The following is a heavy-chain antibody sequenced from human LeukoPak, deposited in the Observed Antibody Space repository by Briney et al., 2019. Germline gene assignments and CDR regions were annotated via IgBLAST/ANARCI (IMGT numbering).Heavy chain of an antibody. CDR1: GFTFNNYW. Sequence: GGSLRLSCAASGFTFNNYWMTWVRQGPGKGLEWVANIKPGGNEKYYVDSVKGRFTISRDNAKNALHLQMNTLRAEDTAVYYCARELSGTSSRHFDYWGQGTLVTVSP. CDR2: IKPGGNEK. D-gene: IGHD2-2*01. CDR3: ARELSGTSSRHFDY. J-gene: IGHJ4*02. V-gene: IGHV3-7*01.